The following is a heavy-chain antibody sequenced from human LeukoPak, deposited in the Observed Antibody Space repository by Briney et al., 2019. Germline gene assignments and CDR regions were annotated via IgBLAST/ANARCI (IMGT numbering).Heavy chain of an antibody. J-gene: IGHJ4*02. CDR1: GFTFTSYS. Sequence: GGSLRLSCAASGFTFTSYSMSWVHQAPGKGLEWVSGTSDRGDYTYYADSVQGRFTISRDNSKSTLCLQMNSLRAEDTAVYYCAKQLGYCSDGSCYFPYWGQGTLVTVSP. CDR3: AKQLGYCSDGSCYFPY. CDR2: TSDRGDYT. D-gene: IGHD2-15*01. V-gene: IGHV3-23*01.